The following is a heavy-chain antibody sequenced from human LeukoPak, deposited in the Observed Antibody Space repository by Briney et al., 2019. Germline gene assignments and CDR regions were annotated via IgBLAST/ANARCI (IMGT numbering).Heavy chain of an antibody. D-gene: IGHD2-2*01. CDR3: ARDFEDIVVVPAAIPFDY. V-gene: IGHV1-8*01. CDR1: GYTFTSYD. J-gene: IGHJ4*02. CDR2: MNPNSDNT. Sequence: ASVKVSCKASGYTFTSYDINWVRQATGQGLEWMGWMNPNSDNTGYARKFQGRVTITRNTSISTVYMELSSLRSEDTAVYYCARDFEDIVVVPAAIPFDYWGQGTLVTVSS.